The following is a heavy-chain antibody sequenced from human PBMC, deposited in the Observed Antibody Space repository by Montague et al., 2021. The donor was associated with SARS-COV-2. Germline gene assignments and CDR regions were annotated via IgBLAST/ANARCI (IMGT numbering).Heavy chain of an antibody. CDR3: ARLGDGVVPSPILGVGPYYSYYYMDV. V-gene: IGHV4-34*01. D-gene: IGHD3-10*01. CDR1: GGSFSTYS. Sequence: SETLSLTCAVHGGSFSTYSWNWIRQPPGKGLEWIGEIHHGGSTNYNPSLKSRVTISADTSKNQFSLKLTPVAAADTAVYYCARLGDGVVPSPILGVGPYYSYYYMDVWGEGTTVTVSS. J-gene: IGHJ6*03. CDR2: IHHGGST.